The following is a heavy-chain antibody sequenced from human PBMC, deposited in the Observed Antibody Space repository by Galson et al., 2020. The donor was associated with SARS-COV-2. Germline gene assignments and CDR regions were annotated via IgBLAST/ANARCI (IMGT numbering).Heavy chain of an antibody. CDR3: ARHFGSRGTDYDILTGPYFQH. CDR2: IYYSGST. V-gene: IGHV4-39*01. CDR1: GGSISSSSYY. Sequence: ETSATLSLTCTVSGGSISSSSYYWGWIRQPPGKGLEWIGSIYYSGSTYYNPSLKSRVTISVDTSKNQFSLKLSSVTAADTAVYCCARHFGSRGTDYDILTGPYFQHWGQGTLVTVSS. J-gene: IGHJ1*01. D-gene: IGHD3-9*01.